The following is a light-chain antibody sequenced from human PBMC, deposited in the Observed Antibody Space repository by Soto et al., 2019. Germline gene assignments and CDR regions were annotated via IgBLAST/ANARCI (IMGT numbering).Light chain of an antibody. CDR2: GVT. CDR1: SSDIGGHDD. J-gene: IGLJ1*01. Sequence: QSALTQPASVSGSPGQSITISCTGTSSDIGGHDDVSWYQQHPGKVPKLLIYGVTDRPSGVSNRFSGSKSGNVASLTISGLQAEDEADYYCCSYTSDLTPYVFRTGTKVTVL. CDR3: CSYTSDLTPYV. V-gene: IGLV2-14*03.